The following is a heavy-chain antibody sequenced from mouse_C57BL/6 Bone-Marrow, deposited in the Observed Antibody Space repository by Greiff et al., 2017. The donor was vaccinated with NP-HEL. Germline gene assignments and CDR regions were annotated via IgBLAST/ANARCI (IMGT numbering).Heavy chain of an antibody. Sequence: EVQVVESGPELVKPGASVKISCKASGYSFTNYNMNWVKQSNGKSLEWIGVINPNYGTTSYNQKFKGKATLTVDQSSSTAYMQLNSLTSEDSAVYYCAREGGNYVWFAYWGQGTLVTVSA. V-gene: IGHV1-39*01. J-gene: IGHJ3*01. CDR1: GYSFTNYN. D-gene: IGHD2-1*01. CDR2: INPNYGTT. CDR3: AREGGNYVWFAY.